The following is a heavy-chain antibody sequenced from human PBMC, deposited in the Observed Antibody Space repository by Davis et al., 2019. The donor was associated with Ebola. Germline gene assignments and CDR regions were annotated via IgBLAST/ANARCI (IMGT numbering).Heavy chain of an antibody. J-gene: IGHJ4*02. D-gene: IGHD3-22*01. Sequence: SETLSLTCTVSGASISRTTNYYWGWIRQSPGKGLEWIGSIYYSGNTYYSTSLRTRVTMSVDSSKNQFSLELSSVTAADTAIYYCARRNYYYENFWGQGILVTVSS. CDR3: ARRNYYYENF. CDR2: IYYSGNT. V-gene: IGHV4-39*01. CDR1: GASISRTTNYY.